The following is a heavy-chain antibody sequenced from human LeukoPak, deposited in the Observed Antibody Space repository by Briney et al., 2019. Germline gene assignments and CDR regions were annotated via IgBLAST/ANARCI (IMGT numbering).Heavy chain of an antibody. Sequence: GGSLRLSCAASGFTFSSYWMHWVRQAPGKGLVWVSRINSDGSSTSYADSVKGRFTISRDNAKNTLYLQMNSLRAEDTAVYYCARGYCSSTSCRNLYYYYYYYMDVWGKGTTVTISS. D-gene: IGHD2-2*01. CDR1: GFTFSSYW. J-gene: IGHJ6*03. CDR2: INSDGSST. CDR3: ARGYCSSTSCRNLYYYYYYYMDV. V-gene: IGHV3-74*01.